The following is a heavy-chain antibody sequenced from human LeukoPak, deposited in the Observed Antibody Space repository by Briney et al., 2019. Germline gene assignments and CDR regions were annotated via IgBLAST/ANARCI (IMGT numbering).Heavy chain of an antibody. D-gene: IGHD3-3*01. CDR2: INPNNGAT. J-gene: IGHJ4*02. CDR1: GYTFTGYY. Sequence: ASVKVSCKASGYTFTGYYMHWVRQAPGQGLEWMGRINPNNGATNYAQKLQGRVTMTTDTSTSTAYMELRSLRSDDTAVYYCARGYDFWSGYDGTYYFDYWGQGTLVTVSS. V-gene: IGHV1-2*06. CDR3: ARGYDFWSGYDGTYYFDY.